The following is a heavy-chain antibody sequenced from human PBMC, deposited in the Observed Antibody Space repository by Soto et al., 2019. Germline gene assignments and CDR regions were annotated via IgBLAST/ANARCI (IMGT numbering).Heavy chain of an antibody. V-gene: IGHV4-34*12. J-gene: IGHJ4*02. CDR1: GGSFSANW. Sequence: QVHLQHWGTGLLKPSETLSLTCAVSGGSFSANWWSWVRQPPGKGLEWVGEIFHSGNTNYNPSLKSRVTISVDTSKNQFSLKLNSVTAADTAVYYCASARWDYWGQGTQVTVSS. CDR2: IFHSGNT. CDR3: ASARWDY.